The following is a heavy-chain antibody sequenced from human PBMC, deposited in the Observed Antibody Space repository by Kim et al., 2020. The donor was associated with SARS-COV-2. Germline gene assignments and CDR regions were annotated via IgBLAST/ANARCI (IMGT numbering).Heavy chain of an antibody. V-gene: IGHV4-31*03. CDR1: GGSVSSGIHY. D-gene: IGHD3-3*02. J-gene: IGHJ6*04. CDR2: ISYSSGST. Sequence: SETLSLTCTVSGGSVSSGIHYWSWVRQLPGKGLEWIGYISYSSGSTYYNPSLKSRVTMSVETHQHQFSLKLSSVTPADTAVYYCTRGIRTHGMDVWGEGTTVTVTS. CDR3: TRGIRTHGMDV.